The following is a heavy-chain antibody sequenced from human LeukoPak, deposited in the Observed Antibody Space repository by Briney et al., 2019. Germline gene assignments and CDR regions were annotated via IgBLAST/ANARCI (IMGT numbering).Heavy chain of an antibody. V-gene: IGHV1-2*06. CDR1: GYTFTGYY. CDR3: ASGDFWSSPTRDY. CDR2: INPNSGGT. D-gene: IGHD3-3*01. Sequence: ASVKVSCKASGYTFTGYYMHWVRQAPGQGLEWMGRINPNSGGTNYAQKFQGRVTMTRDTSISTAYVELSRLRSNDTAVYYCASGDFWSSPTRDYWGQGTLVTVSS. J-gene: IGHJ4*02.